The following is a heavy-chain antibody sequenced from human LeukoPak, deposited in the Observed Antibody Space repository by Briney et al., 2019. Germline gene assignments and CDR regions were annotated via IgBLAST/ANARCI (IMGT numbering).Heavy chain of an antibody. J-gene: IGHJ3*02. CDR1: GGSISSYY. CDR2: IYYSGST. D-gene: IGHD3-22*01. CDR3: ASSRVSNYYDSSLTAFDI. Sequence: SETLSLTCTVSGGSISSYYWSWIRQPPGKGLEWIGYIYYSGSTNYNPSLKSRVTISVDTSKNQFSLKLSSVTAADTAVYYCASSRVSNYYDSSLTAFDIWGQGTMVTVSS. V-gene: IGHV4-59*01.